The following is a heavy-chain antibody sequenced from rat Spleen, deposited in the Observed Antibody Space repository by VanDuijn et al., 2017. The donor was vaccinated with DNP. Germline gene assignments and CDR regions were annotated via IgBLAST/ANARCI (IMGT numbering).Heavy chain of an antibody. Sequence: EVQLVESGGGLVQPGRSLKLSCAASGFTFSDYYMAWVRQAPTKGLEWVAYIRYDGGSTYYGDSVKGRFTISRDNAISTLYLQMNSLRSEDMATYYCVRWNSGHFDYWGQGVMVTVSS. CDR2: IRYDGGST. CDR3: VRWNSGHFDY. V-gene: IGHV5-22*01. J-gene: IGHJ2*01. D-gene: IGHD4-3*01. CDR1: GFTFSDYY.